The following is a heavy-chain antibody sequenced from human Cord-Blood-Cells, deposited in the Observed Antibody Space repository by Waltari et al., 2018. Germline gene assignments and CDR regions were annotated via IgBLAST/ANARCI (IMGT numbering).Heavy chain of an antibody. CDR3: AICFFGVGYYFDY. CDR2: INPRGGST. Sequence: QVQLVQSGAEVKKPGASVKVSCKASGYTFTSYYMHWVRQAPGQGLEWMGIINPRGGSTSYAQKFQGRVTMTRDTSTSTVYMELSSRRSEDAAVYYCAICFFGVGYYFDYWGQGTLVIVSS. CDR1: GYTFTSYY. D-gene: IGHD3-3*01. V-gene: IGHV1-46*01. J-gene: IGHJ4*02.